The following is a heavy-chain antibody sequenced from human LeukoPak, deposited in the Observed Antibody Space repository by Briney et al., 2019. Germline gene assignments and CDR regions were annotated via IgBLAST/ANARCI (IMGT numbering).Heavy chain of an antibody. CDR1: GFTFSSSY. V-gene: IGHV3-53*01. CDR2: IYSGGYT. D-gene: IGHD4-23*01. J-gene: IGHJ5*02. Sequence: QTGGSLRLSCAASGFTFSSSYMIWVRQAPGKGLEWVSVIYSGGYTYYADSVKGRFTISRDNAKNSMYLQMNSLRAEDTAVYYCARCGGGNPRWFDPWGQGTLVTVSS. CDR3: ARCGGGNPRWFDP.